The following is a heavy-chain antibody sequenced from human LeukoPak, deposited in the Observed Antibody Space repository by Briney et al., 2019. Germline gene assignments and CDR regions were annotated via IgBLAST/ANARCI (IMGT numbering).Heavy chain of an antibody. CDR3: AKDLSRYSYGYSFDY. V-gene: IGHV3-48*03. J-gene: IGHJ4*02. CDR2: ISSSGSTI. D-gene: IGHD5-18*01. CDR1: GFTFSSYE. Sequence: PGGSLRLSCAASGFTFSSYEMNWVRQAPGKGLEWVSYISSSGSTIYYADSVKGRFTISRDNSKNTLYLQMNSLRAEDTAVYYCAKDLSRYSYGYSFDYWGQGTLVTVSS.